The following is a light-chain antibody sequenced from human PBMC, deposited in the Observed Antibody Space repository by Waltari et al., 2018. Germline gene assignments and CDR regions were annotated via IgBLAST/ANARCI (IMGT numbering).Light chain of an antibody. Sequence: EIVSTQSPATLSLSPGESATLSCRASQSVGRSLAWYQQKPGQAPRLVLYAASNRATGIPDRFSGSNSGTDFSLTISSLEAEDFAVYYCQQRSIWPWTFGLGTKVEVK. J-gene: IGKJ1*01. CDR1: QSVGRS. CDR3: QQRSIWPWT. CDR2: AAS. V-gene: IGKV3-11*01.